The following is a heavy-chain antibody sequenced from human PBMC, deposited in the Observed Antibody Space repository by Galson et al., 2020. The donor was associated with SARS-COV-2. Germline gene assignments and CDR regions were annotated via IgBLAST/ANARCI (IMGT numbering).Heavy chain of an antibody. CDR3: ARDLWLTGAYYFDS. V-gene: IGHV4-39*07. D-gene: IGHD7-27*01. J-gene: IGHJ4*02. CDR1: GDSISGYGYY. CDR2: LYYSGST. Sequence: SETLSLTCTVSGDSISGYGYYWGWIRQPPRKGLEWIGSLYYSGSTYYNPSLKSRVTISLDTSENKLFLQLKYVNAADTAVYYCARDLWLTGAYYFDSWGQGALVTVSS.